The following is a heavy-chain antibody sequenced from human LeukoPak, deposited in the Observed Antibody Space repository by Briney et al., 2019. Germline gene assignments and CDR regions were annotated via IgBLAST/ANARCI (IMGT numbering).Heavy chain of an antibody. D-gene: IGHD1-26*01. Sequence: GGSPRLSCAASGFTVSSNYMSWVRQAPGKGLEWVSVIYSGGSTYYADSVKGRFTISRDNSKNTLYLQMNSLRAEDTAVYYCARDRGIVGATGDYYYYGMDVWGQGTTVTVSS. J-gene: IGHJ6*02. CDR2: IYSGGST. V-gene: IGHV3-66*01. CDR1: GFTVSSNY. CDR3: ARDRGIVGATGDYYYYGMDV.